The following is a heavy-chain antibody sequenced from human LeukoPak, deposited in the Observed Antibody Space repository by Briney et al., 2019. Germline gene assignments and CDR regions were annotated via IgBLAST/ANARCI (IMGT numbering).Heavy chain of an antibody. Sequence: ASVKVSCKASGYTFTGYYMHWVRQAPGQGLEWMGWINPNSGSTNYAQRFQGRVTMTRDTSISTAYMELSRLRSDDTAVYYCARQPDRDYDSSDYRFHYWGQGALVTVSS. V-gene: IGHV1-2*02. CDR2: INPNSGST. D-gene: IGHD3-22*01. CDR1: GYTFTGYY. J-gene: IGHJ4*02. CDR3: ARQPDRDYDSSDYRFHY.